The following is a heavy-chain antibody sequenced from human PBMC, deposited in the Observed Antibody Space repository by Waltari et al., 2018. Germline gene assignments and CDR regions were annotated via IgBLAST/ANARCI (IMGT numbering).Heavy chain of an antibody. V-gene: IGHV3-30*18. CDR2: ISNDGRDK. CDR1: GFTFSNCG. Sequence: QFQLVESGGCVVQPGTSLRLSCAASGFTFSNCGMHWVRQPPGQGLEWVAVISNDGRDKHYADSVKSRFIVSRDNSKNTLYLQINSLRADDTAVYYCVKYSGFDYFFDYWGQGTLVTVSS. D-gene: IGHD5-12*01. CDR3: VKYSGFDYFFDY. J-gene: IGHJ4*02.